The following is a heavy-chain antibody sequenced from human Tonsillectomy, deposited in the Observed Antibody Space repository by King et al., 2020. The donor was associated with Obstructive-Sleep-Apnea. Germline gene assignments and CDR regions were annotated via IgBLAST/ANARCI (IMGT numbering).Heavy chain of an antibody. J-gene: IGHJ6*02. V-gene: IGHV3-33*01. Sequence: VQLVESGGGVVQPGRSLRLSCEVSGFTFRSYGMHWVRQAPGKGLEWVAVIWYDGSYKYYADSVKVRFTISRDNSKNTLYLEMRSLRVEDTAVYYCARDYIEVVVAGSQVGMDVWGQGTSVTVSS. CDR3: ARDYIEVVVAGSQVGMDV. CDR1: GFTFRSYG. CDR2: IWYDGSYK. D-gene: IGHD2-15*01.